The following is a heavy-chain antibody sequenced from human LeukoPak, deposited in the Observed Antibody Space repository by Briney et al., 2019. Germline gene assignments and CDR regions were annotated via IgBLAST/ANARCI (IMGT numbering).Heavy chain of an antibody. CDR3: AGDHHRRLYDSQARDTFDI. V-gene: IGHV3-48*01. CDR1: GFTFSSYS. D-gene: IGHD3-22*01. Sequence: PGGSLRLSCAASGFTFSSYSMNWVRQAPGKGLEWVSYISSSSSTMYYADSVKGRFSISRDNAKKSLYLQMNSLRAEDTAVYYCAGDHHRRLYDSQARDTFDIWGQGTMVTVSS. J-gene: IGHJ3*02. CDR2: ISSSSSTM.